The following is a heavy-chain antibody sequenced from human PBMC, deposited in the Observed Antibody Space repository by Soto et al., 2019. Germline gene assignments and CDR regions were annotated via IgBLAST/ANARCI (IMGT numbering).Heavy chain of an antibody. CDR2: ISYDGSNI. D-gene: IGHD3-22*01. CDR1: GFTFSNYG. CDR3: AKNGRVVNDYYVDV. J-gene: IGHJ6*03. Sequence: QVQLVESGGGVVQPGRSLRLSCAASGFTFSNYGMNWVRQAPGKGLEWVAVISYDGSNIYYADSVKGRFTISRDNSKNTLYLQMNSLRAEDTAVYYCAKNGRVVNDYYVDVWGKGTTVTVSS. V-gene: IGHV3-30*18.